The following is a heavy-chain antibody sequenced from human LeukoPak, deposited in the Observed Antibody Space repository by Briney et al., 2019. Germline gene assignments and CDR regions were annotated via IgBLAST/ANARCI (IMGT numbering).Heavy chain of an antibody. V-gene: IGHV3-30-3*01. CDR1: GFTFSSYA. J-gene: IGHJ4*02. CDR3: ARGRWLTFDY. D-gene: IGHD5-18*01. Sequence: GGSLRLSCAASGFTFSSYAMHWVRQAPGKGLEWVAVISYDGSNKYYADSVKGRFTISRDNSKNTLYLQMNSLRAEDTAVYYCARGRWLTFDYWGQGTLVTVSS. CDR2: ISYDGSNK.